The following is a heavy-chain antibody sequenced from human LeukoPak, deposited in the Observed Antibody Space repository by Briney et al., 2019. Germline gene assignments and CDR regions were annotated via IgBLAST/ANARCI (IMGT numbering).Heavy chain of an antibody. CDR2: ISSSGSTI. D-gene: IGHD3-22*01. Sequence: PGGSLRLSCAASGFTFSDYYMSRIRQAPGKGLEWVSYISSSGSTIYYADSVKGRFTISRDNAKNSLYLQMNSLRAEDTAVYYCARGYYYDSSWFDPWGQGTLVTVSS. CDR3: ARGYYYDSSWFDP. V-gene: IGHV3-11*01. CDR1: GFTFSDYY. J-gene: IGHJ5*02.